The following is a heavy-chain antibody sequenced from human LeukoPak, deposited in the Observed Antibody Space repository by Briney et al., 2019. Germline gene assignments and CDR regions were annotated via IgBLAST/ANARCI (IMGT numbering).Heavy chain of an antibody. CDR1: GFTFSSYS. Sequence: GGSLILSCAASGFTFSSYSMNWVRQAPGKGLEWVSYISSSSSTIYYADSVKGRFTISRDNAKNSLYLQMNSLRAEDTAVYYCARVLHKRNYDSSTYYGYWGQGTLVTVSS. CDR3: ARVLHKRNYDSSTYYGY. D-gene: IGHD3-22*01. J-gene: IGHJ4*02. CDR2: ISSSSSTI. V-gene: IGHV3-48*01.